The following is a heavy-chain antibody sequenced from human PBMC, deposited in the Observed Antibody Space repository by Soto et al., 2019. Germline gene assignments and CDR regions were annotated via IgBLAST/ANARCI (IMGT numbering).Heavy chain of an antibody. CDR3: SKGDRGYCSGGSCYLGDY. V-gene: IGHV3-23*01. CDR2: IRNSGGST. D-gene: IGHD2-15*01. Sequence: GGSLRLSCAVSGFTFSTYAMSWVRQAPGKGLEWVLGIRNSGGSTYCADAVKGRFTISRDNSKNTLYLQMNSLPAEDTAIYYCSKGDRGYCSGGSCYLGDYWGQGALVTVSS. J-gene: IGHJ4*02. CDR1: GFTFSTYA.